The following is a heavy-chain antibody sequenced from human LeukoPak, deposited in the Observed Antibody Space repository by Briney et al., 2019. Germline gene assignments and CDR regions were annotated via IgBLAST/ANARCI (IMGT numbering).Heavy chain of an antibody. CDR2: IYSGGST. Sequence: GGSLRLSCAASGLTVSSNYMSWVRQAPGKGLEWVSVIYSGGSTYYADSVKGRFTISRDNSKNTLYLQMNSLRAEDTAVYYCARDRVVVVAGATQGYYYYGMDVWGQGTTVTVSS. CDR1: GLTVSSNY. D-gene: IGHD2-15*01. J-gene: IGHJ6*02. CDR3: ARDRVVVVAGATQGYYYYGMDV. V-gene: IGHV3-53*01.